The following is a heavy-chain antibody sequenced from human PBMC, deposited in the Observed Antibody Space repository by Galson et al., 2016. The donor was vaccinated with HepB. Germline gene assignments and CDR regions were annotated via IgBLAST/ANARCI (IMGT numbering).Heavy chain of an antibody. CDR2: ISYVGGNE. J-gene: IGHJ5*02. D-gene: IGHD6-6*01. CDR3: ASSLSSSLYSWFDP. CDR1: GFTFSNYA. V-gene: IGHV3-30*04. Sequence: SLRLSCAASGFTFSNYAMHWVRQAPGKGLEWVALISYVGGNEHYADSVKGRFTISRDNSKNTLYLQMNSLRAEDTAVYYCASSLSSSLYSWFDPWGREPWSASPQ.